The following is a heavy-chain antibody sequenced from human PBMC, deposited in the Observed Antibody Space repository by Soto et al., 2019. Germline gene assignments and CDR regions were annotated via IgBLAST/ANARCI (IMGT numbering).Heavy chain of an antibody. CDR3: ALMSVGAASYFHYYGMDV. CDR2: IYWNDDQ. CDR1: GFSLSTNAVG. V-gene: IGHV2-5*01. J-gene: IGHJ6*02. Sequence: QISLKESGPTLLKPTQTLTLTCTLSGFSLSTNAVGVSWIRQPTGKALEWLALIYWNDDQRYSPSLKSRLTITKDTSKHQVVLIMTSMDPMATPTYYCALMSVGAASYFHYYGMDVLGQGITVSVSS. D-gene: IGHD1-26*01.